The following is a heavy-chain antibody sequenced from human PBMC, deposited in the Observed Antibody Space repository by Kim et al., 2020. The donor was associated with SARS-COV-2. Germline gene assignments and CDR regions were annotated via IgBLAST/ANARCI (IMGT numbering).Heavy chain of an antibody. CDR3: ARDNSGRYRNFYNYYAMNA. CDR2: MNGDGCTK. CDR1: GFTFNNYC. Sequence: GGSLRLSCVASGFTFNNYCMHWIRQAPGKGLEWVARMNGDGCTKNYADSVKGRFTISRDNAKNTLYLQMNSLTAEDTAIYYCARDNSGRYRNFYNYYAMNAWGQGTPVTLSS. J-gene: IGHJ6*02. V-gene: IGHV3-74*01. D-gene: IGHD6-19*01.